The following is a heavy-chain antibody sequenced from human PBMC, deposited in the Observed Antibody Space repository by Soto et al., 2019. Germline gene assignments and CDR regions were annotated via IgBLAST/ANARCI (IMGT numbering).Heavy chain of an antibody. J-gene: IGHJ6*03. CDR1: GYTFTSYD. D-gene: IGHD3-9*01. V-gene: IGHV1-8*01. CDR3: ARGRHGTYFHWLLPHYNHLDA. CDR2: MNPNSGNT. Sequence: ASVKVSCKASGYTFTSYDINWVRQATGQGLEWMGWMNPNSGNTGYAQKFQGRVTMTRNTSISTAYMELSSLRSGDTAVYYCARGRHGTYFHWLLPHYNHLDAWGKGTTVT.